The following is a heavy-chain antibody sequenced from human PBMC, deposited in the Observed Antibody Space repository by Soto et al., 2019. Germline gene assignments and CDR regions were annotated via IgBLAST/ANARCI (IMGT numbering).Heavy chain of an antibody. CDR2: IYPSDSDT. CDR3: ARGGVSTRTFDY. V-gene: IGHV5-51*01. Sequence: GESLKISCKGSGYNFAGYWIAWVRQMPGKGLELMGIIYPSDSDTRYRPSFQGQVTISADKFISSAYLQWSSLRASDTAMYYCARGGVSTRTFDYWGQGTPVTVSS. J-gene: IGHJ4*02. D-gene: IGHD3-3*01. CDR1: GYNFAGYW.